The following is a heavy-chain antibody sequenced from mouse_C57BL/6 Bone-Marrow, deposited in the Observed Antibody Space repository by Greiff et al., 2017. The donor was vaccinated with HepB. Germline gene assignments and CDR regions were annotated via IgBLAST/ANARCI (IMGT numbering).Heavy chain of an antibody. CDR3: ARESGITTVVAYYFDY. CDR1: GYTFTSYG. Sequence: VQVVESGAELARPGASVKLSCKASGYTFTSYGISWVKQRTGQGLEWIGEIYPRSGNTYYNEKFKGKATLTADKSSSTAYMELRSLTSEDSAVYFCARESGITTVVAYYFDYWGQGTTLTVSS. D-gene: IGHD1-1*01. CDR2: IYPRSGNT. J-gene: IGHJ2*01. V-gene: IGHV1-81*01.